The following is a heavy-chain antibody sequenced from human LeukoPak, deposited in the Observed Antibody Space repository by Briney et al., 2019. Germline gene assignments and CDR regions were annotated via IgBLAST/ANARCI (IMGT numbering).Heavy chain of an antibody. CDR1: GVPFNHYS. CDR3: ASQSSSSSTRAPDF. J-gene: IGHJ4*02. Sequence: PGGSLRLSCAASGVPFNHYSLNWVRQPPGKGLDWISYISASGRTTYYADSVKGRFTISRDHATLYLHMDTLRSEDTALYYCASQSSSSSTRAPDFWGLGNLVTASS. D-gene: IGHD6-6*01. CDR2: ISASGRTT. V-gene: IGHV3-48*01.